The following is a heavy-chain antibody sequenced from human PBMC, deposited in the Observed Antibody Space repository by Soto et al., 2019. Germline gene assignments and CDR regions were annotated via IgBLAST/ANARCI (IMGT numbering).Heavy chain of an antibody. CDR2: ISGSGGRT. CDR1: GFTFSRYA. V-gene: IGHV3-23*01. D-gene: IGHD3-10*01. J-gene: IGHJ5*01. CDR3: AGDPFKGFGS. Sequence: GGSLRLSCAASGFTFSRYAMSRVRQAPGMGLQWVSSISGSGGRTYYADSVKGRFTVSRDSSENTLFLQINNLRAEDTAVYYCAGDPFKGFGSWGHGTLVTVSS.